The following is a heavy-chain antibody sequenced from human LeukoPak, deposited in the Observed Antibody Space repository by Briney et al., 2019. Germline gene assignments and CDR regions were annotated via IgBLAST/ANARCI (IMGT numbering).Heavy chain of an antibody. CDR3: VRRVAGSSYRDY. J-gene: IGHJ4*02. Sequence: SPTLSPAWTVSAGSISSSRHYWGWIHQPAGKGLGRIGNILYSGSTNYTPSLKSRVTISVDTSKNAFSLKLSSVTAADTADYYCVRRVAGSSYRDYWGQGTLVTVSS. CDR1: AGSISSSRHY. V-gene: IGHV4-39*01. D-gene: IGHD3-22*01. CDR2: ILYSGST.